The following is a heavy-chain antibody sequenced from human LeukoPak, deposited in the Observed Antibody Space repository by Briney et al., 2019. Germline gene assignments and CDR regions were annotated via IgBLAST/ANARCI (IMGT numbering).Heavy chain of an antibody. CDR2: ISGSAGST. J-gene: IGHJ5*01. Sequence: GGSLRLSCAVSGFTFSTYAMTWVRQAPGKGLEWVSGISGSAGSTYYADSVKGRFTISGDNSKNTVYLQMNSLRVEDTAVYYCAKVRRGIVVEGHDSWGRGTLVTVSS. CDR1: GFTFSTYA. D-gene: IGHD3-22*01. V-gene: IGHV3-23*01. CDR3: AKVRRGIVVEGHDS.